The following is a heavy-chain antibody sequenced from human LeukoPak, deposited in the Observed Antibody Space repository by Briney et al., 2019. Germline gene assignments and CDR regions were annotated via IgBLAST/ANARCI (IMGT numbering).Heavy chain of an antibody. CDR3: ARRGTGHGMDV. CDR2: ISPTGSTT. CDR1: GFSFSGHW. J-gene: IGHJ6*02. D-gene: IGHD1-1*01. Sequence: GGSLRLSCTASGFSFSGHWMHWARQLPGKGLVWVSRISPTGSTTSYADSVKGRFTVSRDNAKNTLYLQVNNLRAEDTAVYYCARRGTGHGMDVWGQGTTVIVSS. V-gene: IGHV3-74*01.